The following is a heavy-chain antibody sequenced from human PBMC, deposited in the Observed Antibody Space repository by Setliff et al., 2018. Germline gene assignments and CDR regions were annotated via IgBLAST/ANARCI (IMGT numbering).Heavy chain of an antibody. Sequence: LSLTCAVYGGSFSGYYWSWIRQPPGKGLEWIGEINHSGSTNYNPSLKSRVTISVDTSKNQFSLKLSSVTAADTAVYYCARRSTYYNFWSGYWDYWGQGTLVTVSS. D-gene: IGHD3-3*01. J-gene: IGHJ4*02. V-gene: IGHV4-34*01. CDR3: ARRSTYYNFWSGYWDY. CDR2: INHSGST. CDR1: GGSFSGYY.